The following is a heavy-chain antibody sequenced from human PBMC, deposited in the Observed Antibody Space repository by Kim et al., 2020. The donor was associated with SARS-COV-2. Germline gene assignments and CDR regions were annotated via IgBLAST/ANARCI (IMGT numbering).Heavy chain of an antibody. CDR1: GYIFTGYY. Sequence: ASVKVSCKASGYIFTGYYLHWVRQAPGQGLEWMGWINPLSGGTNYAQKFQGRVTMTRDTAISTVYMELSSLRSDDTAVYYCTRVGPAYTAPFDPWGQGTL. CDR2: INPLSGGT. V-gene: IGHV1-2*02. CDR3: TRVGPAYTAPFDP. D-gene: IGHD4-4*01. J-gene: IGHJ5*02.